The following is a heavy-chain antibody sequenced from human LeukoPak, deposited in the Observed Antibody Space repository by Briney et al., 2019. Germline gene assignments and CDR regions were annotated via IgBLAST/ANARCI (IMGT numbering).Heavy chain of an antibody. CDR2: IYYSGST. CDR3: ARDPKGATTGWFDP. Sequence: SETLSLTCTVSGGSLSSYYWSWIRQPPGKGLEWIGYIYYSGSTNYNPSLKSRVTISVDTFKNQFSLKLSSVTAADTAVYYCARDPKGATTGWFDPWGQGTLVTVSS. V-gene: IGHV4-59*01. J-gene: IGHJ5*02. CDR1: GGSLSSYY. D-gene: IGHD1-26*01.